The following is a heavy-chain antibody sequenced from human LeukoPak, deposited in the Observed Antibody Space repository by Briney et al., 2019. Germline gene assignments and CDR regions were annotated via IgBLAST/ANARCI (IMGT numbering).Heavy chain of an antibody. D-gene: IGHD1-26*01. J-gene: IGHJ4*02. CDR3: ARRSSVSYYNYFDY. V-gene: IGHV1-46*01. CDR1: GYTFSNYY. Sequence: ASVKVSCKASGYTFSNYYMHWVRQAPGQGLEWMGLINPSGGSTSYAQKFQGRVTMTRDTSTTTFYMDLSSLRSEDTAVYYCARRSSVSYYNYFDYWGQGTLVTVSS. CDR2: INPSGGST.